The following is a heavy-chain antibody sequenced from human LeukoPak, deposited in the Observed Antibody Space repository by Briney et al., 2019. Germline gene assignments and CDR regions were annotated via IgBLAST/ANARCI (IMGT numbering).Heavy chain of an antibody. CDR3: ARAGIAVAVPFDY. V-gene: IGHV3-33*01. CDR2: IWYDGSNK. D-gene: IGHD6-19*01. CDR1: GFTFSSYG. Sequence: GESLRLSCAASGFTFSSYGMHWVRQAPGRGLEWVAVIWYDGSNKYYADSVKGRFTISRDNSKNTLYLQMNSLRAEDTAVYYCARAGIAVAVPFDYWGQGTLVTVSS. J-gene: IGHJ4*02.